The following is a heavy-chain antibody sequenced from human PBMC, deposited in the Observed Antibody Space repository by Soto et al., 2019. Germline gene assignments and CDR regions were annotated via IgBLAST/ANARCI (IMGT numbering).Heavy chain of an antibody. CDR3: ARTAGGRVRGALDI. V-gene: IGHV3-30-3*01. J-gene: IGHJ3*02. D-gene: IGHD6-13*01. Sequence: GGSLRLSCVASGFTFISYGMQWVRQAPGKGLARVAVIPNAENKKYYADSVKGRLTISRDNSQNTLFLQMHSLMSEDTAVYYCARTAGGRVRGALDIWGQGTMVTVTS. CDR1: GFTFISYG. CDR2: IPNAENKK.